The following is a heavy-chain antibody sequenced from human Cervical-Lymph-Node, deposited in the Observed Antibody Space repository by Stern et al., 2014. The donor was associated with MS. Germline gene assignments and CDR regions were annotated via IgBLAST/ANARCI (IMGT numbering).Heavy chain of an antibody. Sequence: QEQLQQWGAGLLKPSETLSLTCGVSGGSFSDYYWSWIRQAPGKGLEWIGEINPSGDTNYNPSLKSRVSLSVDTPKTPFSLKLLTVTAADTSVYYCARGPQHSSWYFPFDYWGQGTLVTVSS. V-gene: IGHV4-34*01. CDR3: ARGPQHSSWYFPFDY. J-gene: IGHJ4*02. CDR1: GGSFSDYY. CDR2: INPSGDT. D-gene: IGHD6-13*01.